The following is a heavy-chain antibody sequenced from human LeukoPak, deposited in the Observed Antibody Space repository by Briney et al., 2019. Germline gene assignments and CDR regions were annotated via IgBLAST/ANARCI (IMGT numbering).Heavy chain of an antibody. CDR1: GFTFNSYA. CDR2: ITGGGDTT. CDR3: AKERSEVVVAATNY. J-gene: IGHJ4*02. D-gene: IGHD2-15*01. Sequence: GGSLRLSCAASGFTFNSYAMTWVRQAPGKGLECVSSITGGGDTTYYADSVRGRFTISRDNSKNTLSLQINSLRAEDTAVYYCAKERSEVVVAATNYWGQGTLVTVSS. V-gene: IGHV3-23*01.